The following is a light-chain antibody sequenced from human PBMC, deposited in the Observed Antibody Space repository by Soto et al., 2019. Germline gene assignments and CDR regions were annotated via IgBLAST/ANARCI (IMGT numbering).Light chain of an antibody. Sequence: QSALTQPASVSGSPGQSITISCTGTSSDVGGYNYVSWYQQHPGKAPKLMIYDVSNRPSGFSNRFSGSKSGNTASLPIYGLQAEDEADYYCSSHSSSSTLVVFGGGTQLTVL. J-gene: IGLJ2*01. CDR1: SSDVGGYNY. CDR3: SSHSSSSTLVV. V-gene: IGLV2-14*01. CDR2: DVS.